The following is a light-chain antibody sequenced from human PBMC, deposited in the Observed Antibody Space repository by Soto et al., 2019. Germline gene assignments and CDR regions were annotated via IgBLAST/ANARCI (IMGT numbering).Light chain of an antibody. Sequence: EILLTQSPGTLSLSPGDRATLSCRASQSLGIGYLAWYRQTPGQAPRILIYAASSRATGVPDRFSGSGSGTDFSLTISRLEPEDFAVYYCQQYDTSPRTFGQGTKVDI. CDR3: QQYDTSPRT. J-gene: IGKJ1*01. CDR2: AAS. V-gene: IGKV3-20*01. CDR1: QSLGIGY.